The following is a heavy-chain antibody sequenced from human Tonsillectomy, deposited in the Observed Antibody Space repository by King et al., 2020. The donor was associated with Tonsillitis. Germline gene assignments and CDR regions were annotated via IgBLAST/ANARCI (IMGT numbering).Heavy chain of an antibody. D-gene: IGHD7-27*01. V-gene: IGHV1-46*01. CDR1: GYTFTSYY. CDR3: ARDTTGDYYYMDV. Sequence: VQLVQSGAEVKKPGASVKVSCKASGYTFTSYYIHCVRQAPGQGLEWMGIINPSDGSTIYAQKFQGRVTMTRDTSTSTVYMELSSLRSEDTAVYFCARDTTGDYYYMDVWGRGTTVTVSS. J-gene: IGHJ6*03. CDR2: INPSDGST.